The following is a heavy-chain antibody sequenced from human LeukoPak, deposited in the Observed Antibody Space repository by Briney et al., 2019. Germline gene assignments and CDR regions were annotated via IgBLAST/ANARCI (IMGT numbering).Heavy chain of an antibody. Sequence: GGSLRLSCAASGFTFSNYAMGWVRQAPGKGLEWVSSISGDGGSTSYADSVKGRFTISRDNSKNTLCLQMNGLRAEDTAVYYCAQQWPYLGAFDIWGQGTMVTVSS. D-gene: IGHD6-19*01. CDR3: AQQWPYLGAFDI. J-gene: IGHJ3*02. V-gene: IGHV3-23*01. CDR2: ISGDGGST. CDR1: GFTFSNYA.